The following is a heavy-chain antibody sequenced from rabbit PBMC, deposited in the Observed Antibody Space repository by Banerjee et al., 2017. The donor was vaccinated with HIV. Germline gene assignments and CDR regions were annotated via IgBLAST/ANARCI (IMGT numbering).Heavy chain of an antibody. V-gene: IGHV1S40*01. J-gene: IGHJ4*01. Sequence: QSLEESGGDLVKPGASLTLTCTASGFSFSSYYYMCWVRQAPGKGLEWIACIYAGSSGSTYYASWAKGRFTISKTSSTTVTLQMTSLTAADTATYFCVSYDDYGDRNLWGQGTLVTVS. CDR2: IYAGSSGST. D-gene: IGHD2-1*01. CDR1: GFSFSSYYY. CDR3: VSYDDYGDRNL.